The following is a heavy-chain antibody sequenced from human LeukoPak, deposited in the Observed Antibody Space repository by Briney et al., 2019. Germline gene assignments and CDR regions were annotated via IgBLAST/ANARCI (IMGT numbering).Heavy chain of an antibody. CDR3: ARGDVAARLQT. J-gene: IGHJ4*02. CDR2: IRHTGST. Sequence: SETLSLTCTVYGGPFSGYFWTWIRQPPGKGLEWIGEIRHTGSTNYNPSLKSRVTISVDTSKNQFPLKLNSMTAADTAVYYCARGDVAARLQTWGQGTLVTVSS. CDR1: GGPFSGYF. V-gene: IGHV4-34*01. D-gene: IGHD6-6*01.